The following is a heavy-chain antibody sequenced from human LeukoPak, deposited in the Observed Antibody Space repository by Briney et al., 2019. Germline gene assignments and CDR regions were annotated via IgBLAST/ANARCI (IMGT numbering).Heavy chain of an antibody. D-gene: IGHD1-26*01. V-gene: IGHV4-61*02. J-gene: IGHJ2*01. CDR2: IYTSGST. CDR1: GGSISSGSYY. CDR3: AREGGDSGSYYDWYFDL. Sequence: SQTLSLTCTVSGGSISSGSYYWSWIRQPAGKGLEWIGRIYTSGSTNYNPSLKSRVTISVDTSKNQFSLKLSSVTAADTAVYYCAREGGDSGSYYDWYFDLWGRGTLVTVSS.